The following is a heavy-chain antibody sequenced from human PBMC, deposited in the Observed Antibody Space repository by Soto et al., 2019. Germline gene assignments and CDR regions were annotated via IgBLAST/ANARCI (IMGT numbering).Heavy chain of an antibody. Sequence: SETLSLTCTVSGGSISSGGYYWSWIRQHPGKGLEWIGYIYYSGSTYYNPSLKSRVTISVDTSKNQFSLKLSSVTAADTAVYYCARGVAPMVYAIRGAWFDPWGQGTLVTVSS. J-gene: IGHJ5*02. D-gene: IGHD2-8*01. CDR2: IYYSGST. CDR3: ARGVAPMVYAIRGAWFDP. CDR1: GGSISSGGYY. V-gene: IGHV4-31*03.